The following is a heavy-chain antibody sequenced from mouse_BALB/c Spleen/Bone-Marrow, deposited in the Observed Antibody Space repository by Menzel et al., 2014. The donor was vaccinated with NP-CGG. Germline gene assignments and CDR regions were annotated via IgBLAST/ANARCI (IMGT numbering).Heavy chain of an antibody. CDR3: ARDSFLITRALDY. V-gene: IGHV2-6-7*01. CDR1: GFSLTDYG. D-gene: IGHD2-4*01. J-gene: IGHJ4*01. CDR2: IWGDGST. Sequence: VQLVESGPGLVAPSQSLSITCTVSGFSLTDYGVSWVRQPPGKGLEWLGMIWGDGSTDYNSALKSRLSITKDNSKSQVFLKMSSLQTDDTARYYCARDSFLITRALDYWGQGTSVTVSS.